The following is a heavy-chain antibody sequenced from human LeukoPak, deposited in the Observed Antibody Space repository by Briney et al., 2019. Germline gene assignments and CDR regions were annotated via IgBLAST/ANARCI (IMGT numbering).Heavy chain of an antibody. D-gene: IGHD6-19*01. CDR3: AIVVKGDQAVAINYYFDY. CDR1: GFTFSSYW. CDR2: IKQDGSEK. Sequence: GGSLRLSCAASGFTFSSYWMSWARQAPGKGLEWVANIKQDGSEKYYVDPVKGRFTIFRDNANNSLYLQMNSLRAEATAGCSCAIVVKGDQAVAINYYFDYWGQGTLVTVSS. J-gene: IGHJ4*02. V-gene: IGHV3-7*01.